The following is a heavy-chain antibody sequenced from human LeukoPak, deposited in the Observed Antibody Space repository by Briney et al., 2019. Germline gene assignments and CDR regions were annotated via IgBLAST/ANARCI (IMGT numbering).Heavy chain of an antibody. J-gene: IGHJ3*02. D-gene: IGHD2-2*01. Sequence: SETLSLTCTVSGGSISSYYWSWIRQPPGKGLEWIGYIYYSGSTYYNPSLKSRVTISVDTSKNQFSLKLSSVTAADTAVYYCARWKRDCSSTSCYRTDAFDIWGQGTMVTVSS. CDR2: IYYSGST. V-gene: IGHV4-59*01. CDR1: GGSISSYY. CDR3: ARWKRDCSSTSCYRTDAFDI.